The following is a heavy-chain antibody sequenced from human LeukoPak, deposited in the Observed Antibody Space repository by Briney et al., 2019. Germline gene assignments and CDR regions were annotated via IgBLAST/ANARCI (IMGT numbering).Heavy chain of an antibody. D-gene: IGHD3-22*01. CDR2: ISAYNGNT. CDR1: GYTFTSYG. CDR3: ARGHMYYYDSSGYYSFDP. V-gene: IGHV1-18*01. Sequence: GASVKVSCKASGYTFTSYGISWVRQAPGQGLEWMGWISAYNGNTNYAQKLQGRVTMTTDTSTSTAYMELRRLRSDDTAVYYCARGHMYYYDSSGYYSFDPWGQGTLVTVSS. J-gene: IGHJ5*02.